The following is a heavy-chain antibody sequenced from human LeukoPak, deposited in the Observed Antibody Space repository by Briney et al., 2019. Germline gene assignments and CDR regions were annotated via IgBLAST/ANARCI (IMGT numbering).Heavy chain of an antibody. CDR2: INPSGGST. J-gene: IGHJ4*02. Sequence: ASVKVSCKASGYTFTSYYMHWVRQAPGQGLEWMGIINPSGGSTSYARKFQGRLTMTRDTSTSTVYMEVSSLRSEDAALYYCHLLNACPACYWGQGTLVTVSS. D-gene: IGHD2-2*01. CDR1: GYTFTSYY. CDR3: HLLNACPACY. V-gene: IGHV1-46*01.